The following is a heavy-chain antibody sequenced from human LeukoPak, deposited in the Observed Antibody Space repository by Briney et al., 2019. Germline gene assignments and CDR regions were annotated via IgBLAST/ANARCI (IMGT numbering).Heavy chain of an antibody. Sequence: ASVKVSCKASGYTFTSYDINWVRQATGQGLEWMGWINPNSGGTNYAQKFQGRVTMTRDTSISTAYMDLSSLRSDDTAVYYCARDPGTTGTYYFDYWGQGTLVTVSS. V-gene: IGHV1-2*02. J-gene: IGHJ4*02. CDR2: INPNSGGT. CDR3: ARDPGTTGTYYFDY. D-gene: IGHD1-1*01. CDR1: GYTFTSYD.